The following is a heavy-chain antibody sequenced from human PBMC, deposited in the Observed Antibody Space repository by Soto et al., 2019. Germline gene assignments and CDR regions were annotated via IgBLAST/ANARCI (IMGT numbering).Heavy chain of an antibody. D-gene: IGHD6-19*01. J-gene: IGHJ5*02. Sequence: ASVKVSCKASGYTFSNYAISWVRQAPGQGREWMGWMSTDDGYTNYARDRVTMTKDSSTNTAYMELRSLRSDDTAVYYCVRGSLYNFDSSGTELSFDPWGQGALVTVSS. CDR3: VRGSLYNFDSSGTELSFDP. V-gene: IGHV1-18*01. CDR2: MSTDDGYT. CDR1: GYTFSNYA.